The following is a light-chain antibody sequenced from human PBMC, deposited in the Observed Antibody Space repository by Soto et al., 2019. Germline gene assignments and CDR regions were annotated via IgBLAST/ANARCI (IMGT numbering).Light chain of an antibody. J-gene: IGKJ1*01. V-gene: IGKV3-20*01. CDR2: GAS. CDR3: QQYGGSPRT. Sequence: ETVLTQTPGTLSVSPGERATLSCRASQSINNNYLAWYQQKRGQAPRLLIYGASSRATGIPDRFSGSGSGSDFTLTISRLEPEDFAVYYCQQYGGSPRTFGQGTKVEIK. CDR1: QSINNNY.